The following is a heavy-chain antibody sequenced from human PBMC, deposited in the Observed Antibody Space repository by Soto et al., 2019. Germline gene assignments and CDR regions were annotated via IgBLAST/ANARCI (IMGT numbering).Heavy chain of an antibody. CDR3: AKDRGRGLRLGL. V-gene: IGHV3-23*01. Sequence: GGSLRLSCAASGFTFSSYAMSWVRQAPGKGLEWVSAISGSGGSTYYADSVKGRFTISRDNSKNTRYLKMNSLRAEDTAVYYCAKDRGRGLRLGLWGQGTLVTVSS. CDR2: ISGSGGST. D-gene: IGHD3-16*01. CDR1: GFTFSSYA. J-gene: IGHJ4*02.